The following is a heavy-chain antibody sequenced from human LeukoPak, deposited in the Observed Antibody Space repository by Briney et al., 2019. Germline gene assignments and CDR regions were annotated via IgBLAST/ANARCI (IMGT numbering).Heavy chain of an antibody. Sequence: AGGSLRLSCAASGFTFDDYGMSWVRQAPGKGLEWVSGINWNGGSTGYADPVKGRFTISRDNAKNSLYLQMNSLRAEDTALYYCAREKRGPYGDYEDYWGQGTLVTVPS. CDR2: INWNGGST. J-gene: IGHJ4*02. CDR1: GFTFDDYG. V-gene: IGHV3-20*04. CDR3: AREKRGPYGDYEDY. D-gene: IGHD4-17*01.